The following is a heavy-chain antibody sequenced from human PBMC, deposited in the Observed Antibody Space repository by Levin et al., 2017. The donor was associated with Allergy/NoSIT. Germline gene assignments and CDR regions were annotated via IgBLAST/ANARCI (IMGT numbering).Heavy chain of an antibody. CDR1: GGSFSGYY. V-gene: IGHV4-34*01. D-gene: IGHD4-11*01. CDR2: INHSGST. J-gene: IGHJ3*02. Sequence: SETLSLTCAVYGGSFSGYYWSWIRQPPGKGLEWIGEINHSGSTNYNPSLKSRVTISVDTSKNQFSLKLSSVTAADTAVYYCARGLGKYRDSNYGVAGPRAGRDAFDIWGQGTMVTVSS. CDR3: ARGLGKYRDSNYGVAGPRAGRDAFDI.